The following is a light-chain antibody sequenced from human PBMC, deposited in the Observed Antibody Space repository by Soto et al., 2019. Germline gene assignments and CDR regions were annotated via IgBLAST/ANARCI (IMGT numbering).Light chain of an antibody. CDR2: GAS. J-gene: IGKJ1*01. V-gene: IGKV3-15*01. CDR1: QSVSSK. Sequence: IEMTQSPATLSVSPGERATLSCRASQSVSSKLAWYQQTPGQAPRLLIYGASTRVPGVPARFSGSGSGTEFTLTISSLQSEDFVVYYCQQYSNWPLVFGQGTKVEFK. CDR3: QQYSNWPLV.